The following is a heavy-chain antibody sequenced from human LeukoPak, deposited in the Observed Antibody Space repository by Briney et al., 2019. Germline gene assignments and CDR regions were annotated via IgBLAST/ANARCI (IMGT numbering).Heavy chain of an antibody. D-gene: IGHD6-13*01. Sequence: GGSLRLSCAASGFTFRNYGMHWVRQAPGKGLEWVAVISKDGGSNRYHADSVKGRFTISRDNSMNTLYLQMNSLRAEDTAVYYCAKVGIGSRDGYFDYWGQGTLVTVSS. CDR3: AKVGIGSRDGYFDY. J-gene: IGHJ4*02. V-gene: IGHV3-30*18. CDR2: ISKDGGSNR. CDR1: GFTFRNYG.